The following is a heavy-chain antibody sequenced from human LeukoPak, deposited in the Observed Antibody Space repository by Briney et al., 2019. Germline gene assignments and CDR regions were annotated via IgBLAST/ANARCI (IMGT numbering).Heavy chain of an antibody. Sequence: GGSLRLSCAASGFTVSSNYMSWVRQAPGKGLEWVSVIYSGGSTYYADSVKGRFTISRDNLKNTLYLQMNSLRAEDTAVYYCARSERGVAGIGYWGQGTLVTVSS. D-gene: IGHD6-19*01. J-gene: IGHJ4*02. V-gene: IGHV3-53*01. CDR1: GFTVSSNY. CDR3: ARSERGVAGIGY. CDR2: IYSGGST.